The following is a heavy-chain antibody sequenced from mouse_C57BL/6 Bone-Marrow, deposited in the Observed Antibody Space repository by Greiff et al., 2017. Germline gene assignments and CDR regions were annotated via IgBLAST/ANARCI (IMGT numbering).Heavy chain of an antibody. CDR1: GFTFTDYY. CDR3: ARYDYGSSLFAY. J-gene: IGHJ3*01. CDR2: IRNKANGYTT. V-gene: IGHV7-3*01. D-gene: IGHD1-1*01. Sequence: VQLKESGGGLVQPGGSLSLSCAASGFTFTDYYMSWVRQPPGKALEWLGFIRNKANGYTTEYSASVKGRFTISRDNSQSILYLQMNALRAEDSATYYCARYDYGSSLFAYWGQGTLVTVSA.